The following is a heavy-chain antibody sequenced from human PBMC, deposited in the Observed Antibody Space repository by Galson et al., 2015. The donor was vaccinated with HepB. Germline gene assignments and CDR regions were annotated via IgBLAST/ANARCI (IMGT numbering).Heavy chain of an antibody. J-gene: IGHJ4*02. Sequence: SVKVSCKASGYTFTSYYMHWVRQAPGQGLEWMGGIIPIFGTANYAQKLQGSVTMTTDTSTSTAYMELRSLRSDDTAVYYCARGRGVDYWGQGTLVTVSS. CDR2: IIPIFGTA. CDR1: GYTFTSYY. D-gene: IGHD3-10*01. CDR3: ARGRGVDY. V-gene: IGHV1-18*04.